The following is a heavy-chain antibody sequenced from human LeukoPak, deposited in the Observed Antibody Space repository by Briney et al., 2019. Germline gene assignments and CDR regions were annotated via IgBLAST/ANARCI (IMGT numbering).Heavy chain of an antibody. Sequence: SETLSLTCTVSGGSISSSSYYWGWIRQPPGRGLEWIGSIYYSGSTYYNPSLKSRVTISVDTSKNQFSLKLSSVTAADTAVYYCARYDYGDYAFSYNDYWGQGTLVTVSS. J-gene: IGHJ4*02. CDR1: GGSISSSSYY. V-gene: IGHV4-39*01. CDR2: IYYSGST. CDR3: ARYDYGDYAFSYNDY. D-gene: IGHD4-17*01.